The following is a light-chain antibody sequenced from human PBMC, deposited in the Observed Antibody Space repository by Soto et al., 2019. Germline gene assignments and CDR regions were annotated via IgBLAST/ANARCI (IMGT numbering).Light chain of an antibody. CDR2: GAS. J-gene: IGKJ4*01. CDR1: HGVGNN. V-gene: IGKV3-15*01. Sequence: EIVMTQSPGTLSLSPGERATLSCRASHGVGNNLAWYQQIPGQAPRLLIYGASTRATGVPARFSGSGSATQFTLTISSLQSEDFGFYYCQQYHQWPVAFGGGTKVDIK. CDR3: QQYHQWPVA.